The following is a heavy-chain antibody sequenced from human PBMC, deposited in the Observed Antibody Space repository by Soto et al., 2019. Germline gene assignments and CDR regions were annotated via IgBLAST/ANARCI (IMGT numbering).Heavy chain of an antibody. CDR1: GGSVSSGSYY. D-gene: IGHD1-26*01. Sequence: SETLSLTCTVSGGSVSSGSYYWSWIRQPPGKGLEWIGYIYYSGSTNYNPSLKSRVTISVDTSKNQFSLKLSSVTAADTAVYYCAREREPSGGYFDYYYGMDVWGQGTTVTVSS. CDR2: IYYSGST. CDR3: AREREPSGGYFDYYYGMDV. V-gene: IGHV4-61*01. J-gene: IGHJ6*02.